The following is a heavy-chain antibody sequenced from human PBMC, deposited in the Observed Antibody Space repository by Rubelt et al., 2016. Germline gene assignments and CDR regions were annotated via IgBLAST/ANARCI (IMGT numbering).Heavy chain of an antibody. V-gene: IGHV3-30*04. CDR2: ISYDGNIE. CDR3: ARDRLPIQYNGLDV. D-gene: IGHD2-21*01. Sequence: GKGLEWVAVISYDGNIENYAESVRGRFTISRDQSKNTLYLQMSSLRNDDTAVYYCARDRLPIQYNGLDVWGQGTTVTVSS. J-gene: IGHJ6*02.